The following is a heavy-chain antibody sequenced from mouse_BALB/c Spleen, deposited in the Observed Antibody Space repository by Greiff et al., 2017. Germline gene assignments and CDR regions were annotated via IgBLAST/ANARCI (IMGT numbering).Heavy chain of an antibody. J-gene: IGHJ3*01. CDR2: ISYDGSN. V-gene: IGHV3-6*02. CDR1: GYSITSGYY. Sequence: EVQVVESGPGLVKPSQSLSLTCSVTGYSITSGYYWNWIRQFPGNKLEWMGYISYDGSNNYNPSLKNRISITRDTSKNQFFLKLNSVTTEDTATYYCAREGGELGLAYWGQGTLVTVSA. D-gene: IGHD4-1*01. CDR3: AREGGELGLAY.